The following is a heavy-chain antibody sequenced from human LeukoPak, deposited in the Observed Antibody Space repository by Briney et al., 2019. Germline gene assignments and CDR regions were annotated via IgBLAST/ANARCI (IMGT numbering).Heavy chain of an antibody. D-gene: IGHD2/OR15-2a*01. V-gene: IGHV3-21*01. Sequence: GGSLRLSCAASGFTFSSYSMNWVRQAPGKGLEWVSSISSSSSYIYYADSVKGRFTISRDNAKNSLDLQMNSLRAEDTAVYYCACQYPDYFDYWGQGTLVTVSS. J-gene: IGHJ4*02. CDR2: ISSSSSYI. CDR3: ACQYPDYFDY. CDR1: GFTFSSYS.